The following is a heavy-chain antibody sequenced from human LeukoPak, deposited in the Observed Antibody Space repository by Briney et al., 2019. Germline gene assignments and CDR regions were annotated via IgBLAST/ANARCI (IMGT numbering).Heavy chain of an antibody. CDR1: GVSISGYW. D-gene: IGHD1-1*01. Sequence: GGSLRLSCAVSGVSISGYWMSWVRQAPGKGREWLGNIKQDGSVKYYVDSVKGRFSVSRDNAKNSLSLQMTSLRAEDTAVYYCARYGRHSSQSYLDYWGQGTLVSVSS. V-gene: IGHV3-7*03. CDR2: IKQDGSVK. CDR3: ARYGRHSSQSYLDY. J-gene: IGHJ4*02.